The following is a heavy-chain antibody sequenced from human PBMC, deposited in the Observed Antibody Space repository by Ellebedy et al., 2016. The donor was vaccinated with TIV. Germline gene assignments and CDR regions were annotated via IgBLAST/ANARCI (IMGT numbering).Heavy chain of an antibody. J-gene: IGHJ1*01. CDR2: ISNDVRNK. CDR1: GFTFSSYA. Sequence: GESLKISCAASGFTFSSYAMHWVRPAPGKGLEWVALISNDVRNKYYVDSVKGRFTISRDNFQNTLYLQMDSLRAVDTAVYYCARNLSPTGLRGYFHYWGQGTLVTVSS. D-gene: IGHD3-10*01. CDR3: ARNLSPTGLRGYFHY. V-gene: IGHV3-30*04.